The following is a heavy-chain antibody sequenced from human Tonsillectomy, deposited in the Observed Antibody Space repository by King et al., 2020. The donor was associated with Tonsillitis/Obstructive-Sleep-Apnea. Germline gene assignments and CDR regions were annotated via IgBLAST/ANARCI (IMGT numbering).Heavy chain of an antibody. Sequence: VQLVESGGGLVQPGGSLRLSCAASGFTFSSYEMNWVRQAPGKGLEWVSYISSSGSTIYSADSVKGRFTISRDNAKNSLSLQMNSLRAEDTAVYYCARVGLRYQLLGPWGYYGMDVWGQGTTVTVSS. V-gene: IGHV3-48*03. CDR2: ISSSGSTI. CDR1: GFTFSSYE. D-gene: IGHD2-2*01. J-gene: IGHJ6*02. CDR3: ARVGLRYQLLGPWGYYGMDV.